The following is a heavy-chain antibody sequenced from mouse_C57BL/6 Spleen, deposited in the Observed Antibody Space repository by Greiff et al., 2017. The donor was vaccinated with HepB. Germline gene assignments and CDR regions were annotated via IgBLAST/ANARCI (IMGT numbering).Heavy chain of an antibody. CDR3: ARGHSNYFDY. Sequence: QVQLKQPGAELVKPGASVKLSCKASGYTFTSYWMHWVKQRPGQGLEWIGMIHPNSGSTNYNEKFKSKATLTVDKSSSTAYMQLSSLTSEDSAVYYCARGHSNYFDYWGQGTTLTVSS. CDR2: IHPNSGST. V-gene: IGHV1-64*01. CDR1: GYTFTSYW. D-gene: IGHD2-5*01. J-gene: IGHJ2*01.